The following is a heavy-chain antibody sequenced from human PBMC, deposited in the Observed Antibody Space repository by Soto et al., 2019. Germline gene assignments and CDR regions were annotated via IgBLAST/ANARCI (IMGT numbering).Heavy chain of an antibody. CDR3: AGGTGWLIDY. D-gene: IGHD6-19*01. V-gene: IGHV3-7*04. J-gene: IGHJ4*02. CDR2: IKQDGSEK. Sequence: EVQLMESGGGLVQPGGSLRLSCAGSGFTFSSYWMNWVRQAPGKGVEWVANIKQDGSEKYYVDSVKGRFSISRDTAQNSMYLQMNSLRAEDTAVYYCAGGTGWLIDYWGQGTLVTVSS. CDR1: GFTFSSYW.